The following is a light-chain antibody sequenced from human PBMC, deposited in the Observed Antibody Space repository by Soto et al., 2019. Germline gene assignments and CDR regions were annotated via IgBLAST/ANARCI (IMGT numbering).Light chain of an antibody. J-gene: IGLJ2*01. Sequence: QSVLTQPPSVSAAPGQKVTISCSGSSSNIGHKDVSWHQQLPGTAPKLLIYANNKRPSGIPDRFSGSKSGTSATLDITGLQTGDEADYYCGTWDSSLSAGVFGGGTKVTVL. CDR2: ANN. CDR3: GTWDSSLSAGV. V-gene: IGLV1-51*01. CDR1: SSNIGHKD.